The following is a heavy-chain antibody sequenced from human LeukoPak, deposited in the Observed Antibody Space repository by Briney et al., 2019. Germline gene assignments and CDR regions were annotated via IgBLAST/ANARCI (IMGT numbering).Heavy chain of an antibody. Sequence: PGRSLRLSCAASGFTFSSYGMHWVRQAPGKGLEWVAVIWYDGSNKYYADSVKGRFTISRDNSKNTLYLQMNSLRADDTAVYYCARDFGWGGALDIWGQGTMVTVSS. J-gene: IGHJ3*02. CDR3: ARDFGWGGALDI. CDR2: IWYDGSNK. V-gene: IGHV3-33*01. CDR1: GFTFSSYG. D-gene: IGHD6-19*01.